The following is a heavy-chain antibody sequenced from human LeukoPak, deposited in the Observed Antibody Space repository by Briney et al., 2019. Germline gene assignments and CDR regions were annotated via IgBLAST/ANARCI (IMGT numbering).Heavy chain of an antibody. J-gene: IGHJ4*02. CDR1: GFTFSDYW. CDR3: ARPPDGVGRYFDS. V-gene: IGHV3-7*01. D-gene: IGHD2-15*01. Sequence: PGGSLRLSCASSGFTFSDYWMSWVRQAPGKGLEGGANIKRNTSDQYYVDSVKGRFTISRDNAKNSLYLQMNNLRDEDTAVYYCARPPDGVGRYFDSWGQGTLVTVSS. CDR2: IKRNTSDQ.